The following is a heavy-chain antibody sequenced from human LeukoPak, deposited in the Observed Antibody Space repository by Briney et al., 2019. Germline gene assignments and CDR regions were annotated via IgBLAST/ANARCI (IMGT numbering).Heavy chain of an antibody. CDR3: ARDLNDYYGSGSYYNPHY. Sequence: ASVKVSCKASGGTFSSYAISWVRQAPGQGLEWMGGIIPIFGTANYAQKFQGRVTITADESTSTAYMELSSLRSEDTAVYYCARDLNDYYGSGSYYNPHYWGQGTLVTVSS. V-gene: IGHV1-69*13. D-gene: IGHD3-10*01. CDR2: IIPIFGTA. J-gene: IGHJ4*02. CDR1: GGTFSSYA.